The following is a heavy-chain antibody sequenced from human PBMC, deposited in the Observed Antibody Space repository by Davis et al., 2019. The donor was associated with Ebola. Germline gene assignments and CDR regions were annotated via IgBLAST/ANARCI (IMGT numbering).Heavy chain of an antibody. CDR3: AKVVYSYGYPDY. CDR1: GFIFSSYG. V-gene: IGHV3-30*18. D-gene: IGHD5-18*01. CDR2: ISYDGSNK. J-gene: IGHJ4*02. Sequence: GESLKISCAASGFIFSSYGMHWVRQAPGKGLEWVAVISYDGSNKYYADSVKGRFTISRDNSKNTLYLQMNSLRAEDTAVYYCAKVVYSYGYPDYWGQGTLVTVSS.